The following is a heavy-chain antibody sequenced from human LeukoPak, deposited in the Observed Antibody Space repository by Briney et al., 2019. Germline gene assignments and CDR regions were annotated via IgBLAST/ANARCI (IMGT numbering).Heavy chain of an antibody. V-gene: IGHV3-23*01. Sequence: GGSLRLSCAASGFTFSSYAMSWVRQAPGKGLEWVSAISGTGGRTYYADSVKGRFTISRDNSKNTLYLQMNSLRAEDTAVYYCAKEPAGSGWFDPWGQGTLVAVSS. CDR2: ISGTGGRT. CDR1: GFTFSSYA. D-gene: IGHD6-19*01. CDR3: AKEPAGSGWFDP. J-gene: IGHJ5*02.